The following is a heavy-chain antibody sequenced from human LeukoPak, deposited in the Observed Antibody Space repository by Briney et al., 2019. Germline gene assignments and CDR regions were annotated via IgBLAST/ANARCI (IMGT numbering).Heavy chain of an antibody. CDR1: GYTLTSYG. CDR3: ARGPRMITGTTAYYYGMDV. J-gene: IGHJ6*02. Sequence: ASVKVSCKASGYTLTSYGISWVRQAPGQGLEWMGWISAYNGNTNYAQKPQGRVTMTTDTSTSTAYMELRSLRSDDTAVYYCARGPRMITGTTAYYYGMDVWGQGTTVTVSS. V-gene: IGHV1-18*01. D-gene: IGHD1-7*01. CDR2: ISAYNGNT.